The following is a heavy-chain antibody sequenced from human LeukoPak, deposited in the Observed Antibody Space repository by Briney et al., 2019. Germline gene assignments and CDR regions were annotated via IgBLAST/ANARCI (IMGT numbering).Heavy chain of an antibody. J-gene: IGHJ6*02. D-gene: IGHD5-18*01. CDR3: ARDDMVTPYYHGMDV. V-gene: IGHV3-7*01. CDR2: IKQDGREK. Sequence: GGCLRLSCAASGFTFSRYWMSWVRHAPGTGREWGANIKQDGREKYYVDSGKDRFTISRDNAKNSLYLQMNSLRAEDTAVYYCARDDMVTPYYHGMDVWGQDTTVTVPS. CDR1: GFTFSRYW.